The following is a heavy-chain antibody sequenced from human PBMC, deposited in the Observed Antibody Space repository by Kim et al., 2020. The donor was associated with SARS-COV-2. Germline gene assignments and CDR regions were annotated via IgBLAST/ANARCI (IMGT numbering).Heavy chain of an antibody. CDR1: GYTFTNYA. CDR3: ARDVGKTVSIFDY. D-gene: IGHD4-17*01. V-gene: IGHV7-4-1*01. Sequence: ASVKVSCKASGYTFTNYAISWVRQAPGQGLEWMGWINTNTGNPTYARDFTGRFVFSLDTSVNTASLQIVSLEAADTAVYYCARDVGKTVSIFDYWGQGSLITVSS. CDR2: INTNTGNP. J-gene: IGHJ4*02.